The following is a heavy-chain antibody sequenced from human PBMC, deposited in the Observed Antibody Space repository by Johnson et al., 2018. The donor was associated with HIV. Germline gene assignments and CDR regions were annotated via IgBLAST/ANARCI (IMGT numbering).Heavy chain of an antibody. V-gene: IGHV3-13*01. CDR1: GFTVSSNY. J-gene: IGHJ3*02. CDR2: IGTAGDT. Sequence: VQLVESGGGLIQPGGSLRLSCAASGFTVSSNYMSWVRQAPGKGLEWVSAIGTAGDTYYPGSVKGRFIISRENAKNSLYLQMNSLRAGDTAVYYCARGGRGHDAFDIWGQGTMVTVSS. CDR3: ARGGRGHDAFDI.